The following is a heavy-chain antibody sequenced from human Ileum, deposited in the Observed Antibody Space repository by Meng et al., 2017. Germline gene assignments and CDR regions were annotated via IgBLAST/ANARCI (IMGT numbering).Heavy chain of an antibody. CDR1: GFTFSSNA. J-gene: IGHJ4*02. CDR2: ISGSGSST. V-gene: IGHV3-23*01. CDR3: AKGANLQWLPFDY. D-gene: IGHD5-12*01. Sequence: GESLKISCAASGFTFSSNAMSWVRQAPGKGLEWVSAISGSGSSTYYADSVKGRFTISRDSSKDTLYLQMNSLRAEDTAVYYCAKGANLQWLPFDYWGQGTRVTGSS.